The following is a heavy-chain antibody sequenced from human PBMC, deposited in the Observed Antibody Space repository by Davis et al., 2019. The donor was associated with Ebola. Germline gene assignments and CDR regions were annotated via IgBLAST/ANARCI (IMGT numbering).Heavy chain of an antibody. V-gene: IGHV4-39*07. Sequence: SETLSLTCTASGCSFSSCSYYWGWNRQPPGKGLEWIGEINHSGSTNYNPSLKSRVTISVDTSKNQFSLTLSSVTAADTAMYYCASSIAVAGTFYYYGMDVWGQGTTVTVSS. CDR2: INHSGST. J-gene: IGHJ6*02. CDR1: GCSFSSCSYY. CDR3: ASSIAVAGTFYYYGMDV. D-gene: IGHD6-19*01.